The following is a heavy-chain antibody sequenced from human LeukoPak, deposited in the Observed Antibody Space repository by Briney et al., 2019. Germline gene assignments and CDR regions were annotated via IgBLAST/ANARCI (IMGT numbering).Heavy chain of an antibody. CDR1: GYSISSGYY. Sequence: SETLSLTCAVSGYSISSGYYWGWIRQPPGKGLEWIGSIYHSGSTYYNPSLKSRVTISVDTSKNQFSLKLSSVTAADTAAYYCARLQYYYDSSGLTGNAFDIWGQGTMVTVSS. CDR3: ARLQYYYDSSGLTGNAFDI. V-gene: IGHV4-38-2*01. J-gene: IGHJ3*02. CDR2: IYHSGST. D-gene: IGHD3-22*01.